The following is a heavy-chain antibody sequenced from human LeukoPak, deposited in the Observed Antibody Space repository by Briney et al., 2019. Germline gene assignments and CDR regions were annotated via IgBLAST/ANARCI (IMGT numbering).Heavy chain of an antibody. V-gene: IGHV4-59*01. Sequence: SETLSLTCTVSGGSISSYYWDWIRQPPGKGLEWIGYIYYSGSTNYNPSLKSRVTISVHTSKNQFSLKLSSVTAADTAVYYCASRKGLRFAFDNLGQGTMVTVSS. CDR2: IYYSGST. J-gene: IGHJ3*02. CDR3: ASRKGLRFAFDN. D-gene: IGHD4-17*01. CDR1: GGSISSYY.